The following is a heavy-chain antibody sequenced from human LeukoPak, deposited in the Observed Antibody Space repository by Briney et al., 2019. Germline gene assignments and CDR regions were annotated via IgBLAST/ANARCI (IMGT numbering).Heavy chain of an antibody. CDR3: ARDILVNGGTYDFDY. CDR2: ISSDGRNK. J-gene: IGHJ4*02. Sequence: GGSLRLSCAASGFTFRSYPMHWVRQAPGKGLEWVALISSDGRNKHYPDSVKGRFTISRDNSKNTLYLQMNSLRPEDTALYYCARDILVNGGTYDFDYWGQGTLVTVSS. CDR1: GFTFRSYP. V-gene: IGHV3-30*04. D-gene: IGHD1-26*01.